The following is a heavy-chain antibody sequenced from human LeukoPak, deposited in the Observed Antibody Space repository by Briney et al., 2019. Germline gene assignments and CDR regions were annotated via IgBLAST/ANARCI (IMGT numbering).Heavy chain of an antibody. CDR2: ISFDGSNK. D-gene: IGHD5-18*01. CDR3: ARHLSGVTGYTYGRGIDY. CDR1: GFTFSSYA. V-gene: IGHV3-30*04. Sequence: SGGSLRLSCAASGFTFSSYAMHWVRQAPGKGLEWVAVISFDGSNKYYADSVKGRFTISRDNSKNTLYLQMISLRAEDTAVYYCARHLSGVTGYTYGRGIDYWGQGTLVTVSS. J-gene: IGHJ4*02.